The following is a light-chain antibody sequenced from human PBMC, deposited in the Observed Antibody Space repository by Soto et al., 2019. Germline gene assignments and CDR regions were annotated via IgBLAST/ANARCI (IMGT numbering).Light chain of an antibody. CDR2: GAS. CDR1: QSVSRN. Sequence: TQSPATLSVSPGDRATLSCRASQSVSRNLAWYQQKPGQAPRLLIYGASTRATGVPARFSVSGSATEFTLSISSLQSEDVAVYYCQQYGDWPPETFGQGTKLEI. V-gene: IGKV3-15*01. CDR3: QQYGDWPPET. J-gene: IGKJ2*01.